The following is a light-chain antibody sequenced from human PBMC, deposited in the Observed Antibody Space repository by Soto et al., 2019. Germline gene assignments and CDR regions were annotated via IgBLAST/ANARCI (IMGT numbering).Light chain of an antibody. Sequence: QSVLSQPASVAGSPGQSITIPCNGTSNDIGGYNFVSWYQQHPGKAPKLMIYDVSDRPSGVSNRFSASKSGNTASLTISGLQAEDEADYYCCSYTSSSTPWVFGTGTKVTVL. V-gene: IGLV2-14*03. J-gene: IGLJ1*01. CDR2: DVS. CDR3: CSYTSSSTPWV. CDR1: SNDIGGYNF.